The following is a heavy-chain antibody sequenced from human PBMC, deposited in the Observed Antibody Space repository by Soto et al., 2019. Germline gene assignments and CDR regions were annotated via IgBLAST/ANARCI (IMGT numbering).Heavy chain of an antibody. CDR1: GFTFSMYS. J-gene: IGHJ6*02. D-gene: IGHD2-21*02. CDR2: IPQDGVDG. CDR3: ARDHLILPAHDFFYGSGV. V-gene: IGHV3-7*03. Sequence: GGSLRLSCEVSGFTFSMYSMSWVRQSPGKGLEWVAKIPQDGVDGHYADSVKGRFIISRDNDENSLHLQLNNLRAEDTAVYYCARDHLILPAHDFFYGSGVWGRGATVTVSS.